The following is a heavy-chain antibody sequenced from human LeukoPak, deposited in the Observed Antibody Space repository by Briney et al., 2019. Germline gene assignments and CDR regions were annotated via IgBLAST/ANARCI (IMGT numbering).Heavy chain of an antibody. J-gene: IGHJ4*02. CDR3: ARDVITIFGVVPSPFDY. D-gene: IGHD3-3*01. CDR2: ISAYNGNT. V-gene: IGHV1-18*01. Sequence: ASVKVSCKASGYTFTSYGISWVRQAPGQGLEWMGWISAYNGNTNYAQKLQGRVTMTTDTSTSTAYMELGRLRSDDTAVYYRARDVITIFGVVPSPFDYWGQGTLVTGSS. CDR1: GYTFTSYG.